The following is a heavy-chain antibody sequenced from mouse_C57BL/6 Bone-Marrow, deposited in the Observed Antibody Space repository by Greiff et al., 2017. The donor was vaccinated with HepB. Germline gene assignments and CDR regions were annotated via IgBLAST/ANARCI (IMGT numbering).Heavy chain of an antibody. J-gene: IGHJ2*01. D-gene: IGHD5-5*01. CDR2: IYPRSGNT. CDR1: GYTFTSYG. Sequence: VQLQQSGAELARPGASVKLSCKASGYTFTSYGISWVKQRTGQGLEWIGEIYPRSGNTYYNEKFKGKATLTADKSSSTAYMELRSLTSEDSAVYFCARGQVYLYYFDYWGQGTTLTVSS. CDR3: ARGQVYLYYFDY. V-gene: IGHV1-81*01.